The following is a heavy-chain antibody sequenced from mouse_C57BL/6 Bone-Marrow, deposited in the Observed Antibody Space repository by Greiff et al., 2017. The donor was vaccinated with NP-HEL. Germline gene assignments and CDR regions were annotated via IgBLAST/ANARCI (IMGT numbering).Heavy chain of an antibody. CDR1: GYTFTSYW. Sequence: QVQLQQPGAELVKPGASVKLSCKASGYTFTSYWMHWVKQRPGQGLEWIGMIHPNSGSTKYNEKFKSKATLTVDKSSSTAYMQISSLTSEDSAVYYCANYGNFGAYWGQGTLVTVSA. J-gene: IGHJ3*01. CDR3: ANYGNFGAY. D-gene: IGHD2-1*01. CDR2: IHPNSGST. V-gene: IGHV1-64*01.